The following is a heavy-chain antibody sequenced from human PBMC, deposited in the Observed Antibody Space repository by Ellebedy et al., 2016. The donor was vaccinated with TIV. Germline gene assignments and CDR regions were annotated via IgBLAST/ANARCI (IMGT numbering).Heavy chain of an antibody. Sequence: GESLKISCAASGFTFSSYSMNWVRQAPGKGLEWVSYISSSSSTIYYADSVKGRFTISRDNAKNSLYLQMNSLRDEDTAVYYCARDLLNPWVAARSPTGTDVWGQGTTVTVSS. CDR2: ISSSSSTI. V-gene: IGHV3-48*02. CDR3: ARDLLNPWVAARSPTGTDV. J-gene: IGHJ6*02. CDR1: GFTFSSYS. D-gene: IGHD6-6*01.